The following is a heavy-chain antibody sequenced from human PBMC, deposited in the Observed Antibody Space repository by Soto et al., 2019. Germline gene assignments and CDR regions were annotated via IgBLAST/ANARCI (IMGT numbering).Heavy chain of an antibody. CDR1: GFTFNSYG. CDR2: ISYDGSDK. D-gene: IGHD3-16*02. V-gene: IGHV3-30*18. Sequence: QVQLVESGGGVVQPGRSLRLSCAASGFTFNSYGMHWVRQAPGKGLEWVAVISYDGSDKYYADSVKGRFTISRDNSKNPLYLQMNSLRAEDTAVYYCSKDLDGLQGLVDSSFCFDYWGQGTLVTVSS. J-gene: IGHJ4*02. CDR3: SKDLDGLQGLVDSSFCFDY.